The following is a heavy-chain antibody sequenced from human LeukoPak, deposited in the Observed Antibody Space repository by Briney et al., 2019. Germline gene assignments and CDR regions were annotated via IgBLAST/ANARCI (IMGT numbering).Heavy chain of an antibody. V-gene: IGHV1-46*01. D-gene: IGHD3-22*01. CDR3: ARGLRTSGYSH. J-gene: IGHJ4*02. CDR1: GYTCTGDY. CDR2: INPNDDST. Sequence: ASVKGSCKASGYTCTGDYMHWVRQAPGQGLEWMGIINPNDDSTSYAQKFQGRVTMTRDTSTSTVYVELSSLRAEDTAVYYCARGLRTSGYSHWGQGTLVTVSS.